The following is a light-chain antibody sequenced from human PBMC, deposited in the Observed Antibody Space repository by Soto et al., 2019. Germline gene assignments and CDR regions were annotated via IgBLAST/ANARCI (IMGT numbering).Light chain of an antibody. V-gene: IGKV3-11*01. CDR1: QSVSIY. Sequence: EIVLTQSPATLSLSPGERATLSCRASQSVSIYLAWYQQKPGQPPRLLIYDASNRPTGIPDRFSGSGSGTDFILTISSLEPEDSAVYYCQQRVDWLTFGGGTKVEVK. CDR2: DAS. J-gene: IGKJ4*01. CDR3: QQRVDWLT.